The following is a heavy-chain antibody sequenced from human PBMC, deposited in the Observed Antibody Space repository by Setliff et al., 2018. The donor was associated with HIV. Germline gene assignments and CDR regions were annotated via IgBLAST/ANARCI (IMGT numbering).Heavy chain of an antibody. V-gene: IGHV3-11*06. D-gene: IGHD3-22*01. CDR1: GFSLSDYY. Sequence: GSLRLSCAASGFSLSDYYMNWIRQAPGKGLEWISSISSSSSYIYYADSVKGRFTISRDNAKNSLYLQMNSLRAEDTAVYYCAVHYYDSSGYDYWGQGTLVTVSS. J-gene: IGHJ4*02. CDR2: ISSSSSYI. CDR3: AVHYYDSSGYDY.